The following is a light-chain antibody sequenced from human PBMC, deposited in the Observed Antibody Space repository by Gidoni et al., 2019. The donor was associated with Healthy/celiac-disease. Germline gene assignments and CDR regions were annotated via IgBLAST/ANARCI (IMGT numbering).Light chain of an antibody. CDR3: QPYYSTPYT. J-gene: IGKJ2*01. CDR1: QSVVYSSNNKNY. V-gene: IGKV4-1*01. Sequence: DIAMNQSPDSLAVSLGERATINCKSSQSVVYSSNNKNYLAWYQQKPGQPPKLLIYWASTRESGVPDRFRGSGSGTDFPLTISSLQAEDVAVYYCQPYYSTPYTFGQGTKLEIK. CDR2: WAS.